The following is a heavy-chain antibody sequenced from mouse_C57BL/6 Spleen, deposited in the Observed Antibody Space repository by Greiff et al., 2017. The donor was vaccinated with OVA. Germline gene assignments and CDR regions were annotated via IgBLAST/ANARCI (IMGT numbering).Heavy chain of an antibody. D-gene: IGHD2-3*01. J-gene: IGHJ2*01. V-gene: IGHV1-69*01. CDR2: IDPSASYT. Sequence: QVQLQQPGAELVMPGASVKLSCKASGYTFTSYWMHWVKQRPGQGLEWIGEIDPSASYTNYNQKFKGKSTLTVDKSSSTAYMQLSSLTSEDSAVYYCARFQNYDGYPYYFDYWGQGTTLTVSS. CDR1: GYTFTSYW. CDR3: ARFQNYDGYPYYFDY.